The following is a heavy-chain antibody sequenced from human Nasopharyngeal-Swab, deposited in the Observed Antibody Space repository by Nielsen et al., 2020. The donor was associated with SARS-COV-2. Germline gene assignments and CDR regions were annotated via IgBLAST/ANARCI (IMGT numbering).Heavy chain of an antibody. D-gene: IGHD2-15*01. V-gene: IGHV4-31*03. J-gene: IGHJ4*02. Sequence: LRLSCTVSGGSISSGGYYWSWIRQHPGKGLEWIGYIYYSGSTYYNPSLKSRVTISVDTSKNQFSLKLSSVTAADTAVYYCARHELPYCSGGSCYVGHFDYWGQGTLVTVSS. CDR1: GGSISSGGYY. CDR3: ARHELPYCSGGSCYVGHFDY. CDR2: IYYSGST.